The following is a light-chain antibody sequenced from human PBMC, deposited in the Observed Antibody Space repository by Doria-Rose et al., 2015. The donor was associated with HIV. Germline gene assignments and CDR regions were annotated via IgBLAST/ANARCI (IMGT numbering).Light chain of an antibody. CDR3: QQTYSSPQWT. V-gene: IGKV1-39*01. J-gene: IGKJ1*01. Sequence: IRLPQSPSSLSASIGDRVTITCRASQTVSTYLNWFQQEPGKAPKLLIYAASRLQSGVPSRFSGSGSGTDFTLTIRGLQTGDFATYDRQQTYSSPQWTGAQVTK. CDR1: QTVSTY. CDR2: AAS.